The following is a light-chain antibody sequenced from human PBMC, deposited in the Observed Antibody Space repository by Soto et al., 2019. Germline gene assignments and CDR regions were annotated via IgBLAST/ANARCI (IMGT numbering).Light chain of an antibody. CDR3: QHYNSYSEA. CDR1: QTISSW. V-gene: IGKV1-5*03. CDR2: KAS. Sequence: DLHMPHSPSSLSVSEGARLTIPCRASQTISSWVAWYQQKPGKAPKLLIYKASTLKSGVLSRFSGSGSGTEFTLTISSLQPDDFATYYCQHYNSYSEAFGQGTKVDIK. J-gene: IGKJ1*01.